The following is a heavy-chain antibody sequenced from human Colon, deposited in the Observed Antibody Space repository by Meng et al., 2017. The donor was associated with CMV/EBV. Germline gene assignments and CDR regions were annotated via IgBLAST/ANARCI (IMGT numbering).Heavy chain of an antibody. J-gene: IGHJ4*02. CDR1: GFTFSSYA. Sequence: GESLKISCAASGFTFSSYAMSWVRQAPGKGLEWVSAISGSGGSTYYADSVKGRFTISRDNSKNTLYLQMNSLRAEDTAVYYCAKGTEVTGFDYWGQGTLVTVSS. CDR3: AKGTEVTGFDY. V-gene: IGHV3-23*01. CDR2: ISGSGGST. D-gene: IGHD4-23*01.